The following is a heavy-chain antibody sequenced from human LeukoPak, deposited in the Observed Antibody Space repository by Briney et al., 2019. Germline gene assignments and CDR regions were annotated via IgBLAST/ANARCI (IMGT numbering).Heavy chain of an antibody. CDR1: GGSISSSSYY. CDR2: IYYSGST. V-gene: IGHV4-39*01. Sequence: PSETLSLTCTVSGGSISSSSYYWGWIRQPPGKGLEWVGSIYYSGSTYYNPSLKSRVTISVDTSKNQFSLKLSSVTAADTAVYYCASANYDFWSGYSVYWGQGTLVTVSS. D-gene: IGHD3-3*01. J-gene: IGHJ4*02. CDR3: ASANYDFWSGYSVY.